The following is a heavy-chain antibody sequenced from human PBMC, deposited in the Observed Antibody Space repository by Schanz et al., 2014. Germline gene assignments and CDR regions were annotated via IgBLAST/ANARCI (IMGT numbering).Heavy chain of an antibody. D-gene: IGHD3-16*01. V-gene: IGHV3-74*01. CDR1: GFTFSSHW. CDR2: INSVGSNT. Sequence: EVQLVQSGGGLVQPGGSLRLSCAASGFTFSSHWMHWVRQDPGKGLVWVARINSVGSNTNYADSVTGRFTISRDNAKNTLYLQMNTQRAEDEAADYYARRKEWGVVGGEGPEALDIWGQGTMVTVSS. J-gene: IGHJ3*02. CDR3: ARRKEWGVVGGEGPEALDI.